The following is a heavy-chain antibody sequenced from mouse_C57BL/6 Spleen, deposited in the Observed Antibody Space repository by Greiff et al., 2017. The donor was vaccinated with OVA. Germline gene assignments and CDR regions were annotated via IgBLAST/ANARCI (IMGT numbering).Heavy chain of an antibody. CDR1: GFTFSSYA. V-gene: IGHV5-4*01. CDR3: ARDRYYFDD. J-gene: IGHJ2*01. Sequence: EVKVEESGGGLVKPGGSLKLSCAASGFTFSSYAMSWVRQTPEKRLEWVATISDGGSYTYYPDNVKGRFTISRDNAKNNLYLQMSHLKSEDTAMYYCARDRYYFDDWGQGTTLTVSS. CDR2: ISDGGSYT.